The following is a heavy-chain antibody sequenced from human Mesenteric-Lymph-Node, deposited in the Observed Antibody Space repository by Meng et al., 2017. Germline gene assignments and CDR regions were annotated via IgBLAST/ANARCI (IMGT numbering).Heavy chain of an antibody. CDR2: IYPGDSDT. CDR1: GYSFTSYW. V-gene: IGHV5-51*01. CDR3: ARPLAVAGTGAFDI. Sequence: KVSCKASGYSFTSYWIGWVRQMPGKGLEWMGIIYPGDSDTRYSPSFQGQVTISADKSISTAYLQWSSLKASDTAMYYCARPLAVAGTGAFDIWGQGTMVTVSS. J-gene: IGHJ3*02. D-gene: IGHD6-19*01.